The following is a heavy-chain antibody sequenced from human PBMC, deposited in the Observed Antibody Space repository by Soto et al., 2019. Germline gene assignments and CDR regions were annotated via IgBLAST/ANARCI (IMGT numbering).Heavy chain of an antibody. CDR2: IYYSGST. CDR3: ARHVTTVDQDYYYYMDV. D-gene: IGHD4-17*01. J-gene: IGHJ6*03. V-gene: IGHV4-39*01. Sequence: SETLSLTCTVSGGSISSSSYYWGWIRQPPGKGLEWIGSIYYSGSTYYNPSLKSRVTISVDTSKNQFSLKLSSVTAADTAVYYCARHVTTVDQDYYYYMDVWGKGTTVTVSS. CDR1: GGSISSSSYY.